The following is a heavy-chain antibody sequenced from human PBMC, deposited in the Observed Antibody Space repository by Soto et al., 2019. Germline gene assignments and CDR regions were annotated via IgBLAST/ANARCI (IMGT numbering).Heavy chain of an antibody. CDR3: GKDIRSIGAPEGMDV. Sequence: GGSLRLSCAASGFNFEDYSMYWVRQAPGKGLEWVSLIIWGGVRTYYADSVKGRFTISRDNSKNSLYLQMNSLRTEDTALYYCGKDIRSIGAPEGMDVWGQGTTVTVSS. D-gene: IGHD6-6*01. J-gene: IGHJ6*02. CDR1: GFNFEDYS. CDR2: IIWGGVRT. V-gene: IGHV3-43*01.